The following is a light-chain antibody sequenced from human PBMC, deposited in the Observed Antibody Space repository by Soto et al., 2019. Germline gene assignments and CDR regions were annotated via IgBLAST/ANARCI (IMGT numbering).Light chain of an antibody. J-gene: IGLJ2*01. CDR1: SSDIGRYNR. V-gene: IGLV2-18*02. CDR3: SSSTTSRTLV. CDR2: EVN. Sequence: QSALTQPPSVSGSPGQSVTISCTGTSSDIGRYNRVSWYHQPPGATPKLIIYEVNNRPSGVPDRFSGSKSGNTASLTISGLQAEDEANYFCSSSTTSRTLVFGGGTKVTVL.